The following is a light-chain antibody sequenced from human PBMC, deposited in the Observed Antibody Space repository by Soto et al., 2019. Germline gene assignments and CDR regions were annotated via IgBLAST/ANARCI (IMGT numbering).Light chain of an antibody. J-gene: IGKJ2*01. V-gene: IGKV3-15*01. CDR3: QQYNNWPPYT. CDR1: QSVSSK. CDR2: NAS. Sequence: DTLMTQSPATLSVSPGERATLSCRASQSVSSKLVWYQQKPGQAPRLLIYNASTRATDIPARFSGSGSGTEFTLSISSLQVEDFAVYYCQQYNNWPPYTFGQGTKLEI.